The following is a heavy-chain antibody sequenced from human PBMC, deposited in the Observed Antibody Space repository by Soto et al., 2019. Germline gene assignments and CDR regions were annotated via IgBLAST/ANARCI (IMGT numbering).Heavy chain of an antibody. CDR2: INHSGST. Sequence: SETLSLTCAVYGGSFSGYYWSWIRQPPGKGLEWIGEINHSGSTNYNPSLKSRVTISVDTSKNQFSLKLSSVTAADTAVYYCASTLGYCSGGSCFPRGYYYGMDVWVQGTTVTVS. V-gene: IGHV4-34*01. CDR3: ASTLGYCSGGSCFPRGYYYGMDV. J-gene: IGHJ6*02. D-gene: IGHD2-15*01. CDR1: GGSFSGYY.